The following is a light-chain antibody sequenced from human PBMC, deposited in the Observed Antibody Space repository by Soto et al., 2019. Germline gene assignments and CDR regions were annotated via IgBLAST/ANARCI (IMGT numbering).Light chain of an antibody. Sequence: QSVLTQPASVSGSPGQSITISCTGTSSDVGSYNLVSWYQQHPGKAPKLMIYEVSKRPSGVSNRFSGSKSGNTASLTISGLQAEDEPDYYCCSYAGSSTFLYVFGTGTKVTVL. CDR1: SSDVGSYNL. V-gene: IGLV2-23*02. CDR2: EVS. CDR3: CSYAGSSTFLYV. J-gene: IGLJ1*01.